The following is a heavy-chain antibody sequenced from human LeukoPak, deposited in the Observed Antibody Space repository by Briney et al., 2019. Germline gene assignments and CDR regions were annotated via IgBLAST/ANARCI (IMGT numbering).Heavy chain of an antibody. Sequence: GGSLRLSCAASGFTFSDYYMSWIRQAPGKGLEWVSYISSSSSYIYYADSVKGRFTISRDNAKNSLYLQMNSLRAEDTAVYYCARDLLYSSSWYSIRYYYYYMDVWGKGTTVTISS. CDR1: GFTFSDYY. CDR2: ISSSSSYI. V-gene: IGHV3-11*06. D-gene: IGHD6-13*01. J-gene: IGHJ6*03. CDR3: ARDLLYSSSWYSIRYYYYYMDV.